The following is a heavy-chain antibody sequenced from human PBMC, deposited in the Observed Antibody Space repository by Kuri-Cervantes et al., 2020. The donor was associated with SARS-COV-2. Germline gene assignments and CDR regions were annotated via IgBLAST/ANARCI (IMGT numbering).Heavy chain of an antibody. D-gene: IGHD5-18*01. J-gene: IGHJ5*02. CDR2: IYYSGST. CDR3: TPMDKRGWFDP. Sequence: ESLRLSCTVSGGSINSHYWSWIRQPPGKGLEWIGNIYYSGSTNYNPSLKSRVTILVDTSKREFSLILSSVTAADTAVYYCTPMDKRGWFDPWGQGILVTVSS. V-gene: IGHV4-59*11. CDR1: GGSINSHY.